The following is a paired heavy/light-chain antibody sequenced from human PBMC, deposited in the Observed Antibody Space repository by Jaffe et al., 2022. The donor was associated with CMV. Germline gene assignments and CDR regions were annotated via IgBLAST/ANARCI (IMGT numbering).Heavy chain of an antibody. CDR2: IRSKAYGGTT. CDR3: IAFHYYGSGSYSNYYYMDV. D-gene: IGHD3-10*01. CDR1: GFTFGDYA. Sequence: EVQLVESGGGLVQPGRSLRLSCTASGFTFGDYAMSWVRQAPGKGLEWVGFIRSKAYGGTTEYAASVKGRFTISRDDSKSIAYLQMNSLKTEDTAVYYCIAFHYYGSGSYSNYYYMDVWGKGTTVTVSS. J-gene: IGHJ6*03. V-gene: IGHV3-49*04.
Light chain of an antibody. CDR3: MQRIDPPFT. J-gene: IGKJ3*01. Sequence: DIVMTQTPLSLPVTPGEPASISCRSSQSLLDSDDGNTYLDWYLQKPGQSPQLLIYTLSYRASGVPDRFSGSGSGTDFTLKISRVEAEDVGVYYCMQRIDPPFTFGPGTKVDIK. CDR1: QSLLDSDDGNTY. CDR2: TLS. V-gene: IGKV2-40*01.